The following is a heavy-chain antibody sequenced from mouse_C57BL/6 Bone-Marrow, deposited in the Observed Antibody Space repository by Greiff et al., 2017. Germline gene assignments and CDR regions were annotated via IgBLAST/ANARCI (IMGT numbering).Heavy chain of an antibody. CDR3: ARMVTGPWFAY. V-gene: IGHV8-8*01. Sequence: QVTLKVCGPGILQPSQTLSLTCSFSGFSLSTFGMGVGWIRQPSGKGLEWLAHIWWDDDKYYNPALKSRLTISKDTSKTQVYLKIANVETADTATYYCARMVTGPWFAYWGQGTLVTVSA. J-gene: IGHJ3*01. D-gene: IGHD4-1*01. CDR1: GFSLSTFGMG. CDR2: IWWDDDK.